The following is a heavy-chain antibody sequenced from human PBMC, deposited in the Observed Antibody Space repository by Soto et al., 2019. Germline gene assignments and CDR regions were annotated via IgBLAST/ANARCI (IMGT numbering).Heavy chain of an antibody. CDR1: GYTFTSYY. J-gene: IGHJ5*02. Sequence: ASVKVSCKASGYTFTSYYMHWVRQAPGQGLEWMGIINPSGGSTNYAQKFQGRVTMTRDTSTTTVYMELSSLRSEDTAVYYCGRDHCSSTSCFQVDPWGQGTLVTVSS. D-gene: IGHD2-2*01. CDR3: GRDHCSSTSCFQVDP. V-gene: IGHV1-46*03. CDR2: INPSGGST.